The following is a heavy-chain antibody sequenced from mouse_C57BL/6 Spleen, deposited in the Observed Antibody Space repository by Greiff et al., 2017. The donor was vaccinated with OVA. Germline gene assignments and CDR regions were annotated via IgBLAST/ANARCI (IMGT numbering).Heavy chain of an antibody. CDR3: ARDDYDGRFAY. D-gene: IGHD2-4*01. V-gene: IGHV5-4*01. CDR1: GFTFSSYA. Sequence: DVKLVESGGGLVKPGGSLKLSCAASGFTFSSYAMSWVRQTPEKRLEWVATISDGGSYTYYPDNVKGRFTISRDNAKNNLYLQMSHLKSEDTAMYYCARDDYDGRFAYWGQGTLVTVSA. J-gene: IGHJ3*01. CDR2: ISDGGSYT.